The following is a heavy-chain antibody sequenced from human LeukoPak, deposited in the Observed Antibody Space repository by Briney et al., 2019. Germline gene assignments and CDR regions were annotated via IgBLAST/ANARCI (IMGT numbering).Heavy chain of an antibody. CDR2: IYYTGGT. V-gene: IGHV4-59*12. D-gene: IGHD3-3*01. CDR3: AREASGVVIITQRDYYYMDV. J-gene: IGHJ6*03. Sequence: PSETLSLTCTVSGGSISNYYWGWIRQPPGKGLEWIGNIYYTGGTKYNPSLRSRVTISVDPSKNQFSLKLSSVTAADTAVYYCAREASGVVIITQRDYYYMDVWGKGTTVTVSS. CDR1: GGSISNYY.